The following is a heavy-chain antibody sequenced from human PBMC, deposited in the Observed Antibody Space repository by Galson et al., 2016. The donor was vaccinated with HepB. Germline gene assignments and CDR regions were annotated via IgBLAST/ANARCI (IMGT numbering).Heavy chain of an antibody. Sequence: SETLSLTCTVSGGSLSSYYWSWIRQPPGKGLEWIGSIYYSGTTYYNPSLKSRVTISLDTPKDQFSLKLRSVTAADTAMYYCARRDYDSSGYNWFDPWGQGTLVTVSS. CDR2: IYYSGTT. CDR3: ARRDYDSSGYNWFDP. D-gene: IGHD3-22*01. J-gene: IGHJ5*02. V-gene: IGHV4-59*05. CDR1: GGSLSSYY.